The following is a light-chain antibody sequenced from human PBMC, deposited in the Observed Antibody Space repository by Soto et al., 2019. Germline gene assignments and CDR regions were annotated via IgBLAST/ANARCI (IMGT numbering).Light chain of an antibody. CDR1: SGSIATNY. V-gene: IGLV6-57*04. CDR2: EDN. J-gene: IGLJ2*01. CDR3: QSYDSSNVV. Sequence: NFMLTQPHSVSESPGKTVTISCTRSSGSIATNYVQWYRQRPGSAPTTVIHEDNHRPSGVPDRFSGSIDSSSNSASLTISGLKTEDEADFYCQSYDSSNVVFGGGTKVTVL.